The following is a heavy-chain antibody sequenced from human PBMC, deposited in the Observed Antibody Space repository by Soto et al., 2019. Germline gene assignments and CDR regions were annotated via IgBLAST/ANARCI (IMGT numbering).Heavy chain of an antibody. D-gene: IGHD2-2*02. Sequence: CSWILKNQGKGLEWMGYIYYSGSTNYNPSPKRRVTISVDTSKNQFSLKLSSVTAADTAVYYCASYRYYSSTSCYSGAFEIWGQGTTVTVSS. V-gene: IGHV4-59*08. CDR2: IYYSGST. J-gene: IGHJ3*02. CDR3: ASYRYYSSTSCYSGAFEI.